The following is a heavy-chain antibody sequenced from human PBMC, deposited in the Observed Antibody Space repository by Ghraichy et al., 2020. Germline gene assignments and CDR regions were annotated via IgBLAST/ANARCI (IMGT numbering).Heavy chain of an antibody. CDR3: ARENCSGGSCYHNWFDP. V-gene: IGHV3-21*01. J-gene: IGHJ5*02. CDR2: ISSSSSYI. Sequence: GGSLRLSCAASGFTFSSYSMNWVRQAPGKGLEWVSSISSSSSYIYYADSVKGRFTISRDNAKNSLYLQMNSLRAEDTAVYYCARENCSGGSCYHNWFDPWGQGTLVTVSS. D-gene: IGHD2-15*01. CDR1: GFTFSSYS.